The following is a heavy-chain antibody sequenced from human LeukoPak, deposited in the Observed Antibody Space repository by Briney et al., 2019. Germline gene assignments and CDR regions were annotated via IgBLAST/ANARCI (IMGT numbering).Heavy chain of an antibody. Sequence: GGSLTLSCAAASGFTFSSFWMHWVRQAPGKGLEWVSRINHNGTTTVYADFVKGRFTVFRDNTKNTLYLQMNSLRADDTAVYYCAKNRLALYYFDYWGQGTLVTVSS. CDR1: GFTFSSFW. V-gene: IGHV3-74*01. D-gene: IGHD6-19*01. J-gene: IGHJ4*02. CDR3: AKNRLALYYFDY. CDR2: INHNGTTT.